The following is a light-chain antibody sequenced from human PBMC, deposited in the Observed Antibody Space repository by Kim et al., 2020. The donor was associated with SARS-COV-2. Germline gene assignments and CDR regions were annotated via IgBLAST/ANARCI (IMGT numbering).Light chain of an antibody. CDR1: SLRSLS. CDR3: NSRDSGGNYLV. Sequence: ALGQTVRITFLGDSLRSLSATWYQQKPRQAPVRVIYGQNNRPPGLPARFSGSYSGNTASLTITGAQAEDEADYYGNSRDSGGNYLVVGGGTKVTV. J-gene: IGLJ2*01. CDR2: GQN. V-gene: IGLV3-19*01.